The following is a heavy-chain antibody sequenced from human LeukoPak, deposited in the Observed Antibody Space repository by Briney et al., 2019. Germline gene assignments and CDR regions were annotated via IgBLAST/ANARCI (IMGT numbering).Heavy chain of an antibody. CDR2: IYPGDSDT. V-gene: IGHV5-51*01. J-gene: IGHJ6*04. CDR1: GYSFTSYW. Sequence: GESLKISCKGSGYSFTSYWIGWVRQMPGKGLEWMGIIYPGDSDTRYGPSFQGQVTISADKSISTAHLQWSSLKASDTAMYYCARGSYYYGSGSYAYYGMDVWGKGTTVTVSS. D-gene: IGHD3-10*01. CDR3: ARGSYYYGSGSYAYYGMDV.